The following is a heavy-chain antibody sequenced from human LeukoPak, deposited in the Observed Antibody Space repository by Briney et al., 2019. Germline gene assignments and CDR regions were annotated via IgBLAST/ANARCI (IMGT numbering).Heavy chain of an antibody. V-gene: IGHV3-30*18. D-gene: IGHD2-15*01. Sequence: GGSLRLSCAASGFTFSSYGMHWVRQAPGKGLEWVAVISYDGSNKYYADSVKGRFTISRHNSKNTLYLQMNSLRAEDTAVYYCAKLGYCSGGSCSTDYWGQGTLVTVSS. CDR1: GFTFSSYG. J-gene: IGHJ4*02. CDR3: AKLGYCSGGSCSTDY. CDR2: ISYDGSNK.